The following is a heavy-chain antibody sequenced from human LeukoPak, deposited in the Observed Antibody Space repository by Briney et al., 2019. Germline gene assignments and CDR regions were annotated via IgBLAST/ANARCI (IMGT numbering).Heavy chain of an antibody. CDR1: GGSVSGYY. J-gene: IGHJ4*02. V-gene: IGHV4-30-4*01. D-gene: IGHD3-22*01. Sequence: SETLSLTCSVYGGSVSGYYWNWIRQPPGKGLEWIGYIYYSGSTYYNPSLKSRVTISVDTSKNQFSLNLSSVTAADTAVYYCARGKGDYYDSSGLYYFDYWGQGTLVTVSS. CDR2: IYYSGST. CDR3: ARGKGDYYDSSGLYYFDY.